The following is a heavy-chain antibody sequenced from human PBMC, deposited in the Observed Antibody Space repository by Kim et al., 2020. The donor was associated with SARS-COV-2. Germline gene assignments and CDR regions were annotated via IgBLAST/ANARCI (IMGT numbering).Heavy chain of an antibody. CDR3: ARGDYYGLGSPHDY. V-gene: IGHV4-39*07. D-gene: IGHD3-10*01. J-gene: IGHJ4*01. CDR2: IYYSGST. CDR1: GGSISSSSYY. Sequence: SETLSLTCTVSGGSISSSSYYWGWIRQPPGKGLELIGSIYYSGSTYYNPSLKSRVTISVDTSKNQFSLKLSSVTAADTAVYYCARGDYYGLGSPHDYWG.